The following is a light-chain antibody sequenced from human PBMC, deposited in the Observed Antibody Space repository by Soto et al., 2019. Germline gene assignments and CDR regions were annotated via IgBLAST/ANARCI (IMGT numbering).Light chain of an antibody. CDR1: QSVSSSY. CDR3: QQYGTSPPYT. V-gene: IGKV3-20*01. J-gene: IGKJ2*01. CDR2: GAS. Sequence: ETVLTQSPGTLSLSPEERATLSCRASQSVSSSYLAWYQQKPGQAPRLLIYGASIRATGIPDRFSGSGSGTDFTLTVSRLEPEDFAVYYCQQYGTSPPYTFGQGTKVDIK.